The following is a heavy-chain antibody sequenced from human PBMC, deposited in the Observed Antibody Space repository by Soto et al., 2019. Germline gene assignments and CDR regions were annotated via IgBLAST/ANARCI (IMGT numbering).Heavy chain of an antibody. D-gene: IGHD5-18*01. Sequence: ETLSLTCTVSGGSISNYYWNWIRQSPGKGLEWIGYIYSSGSTHYNPSLQNRVTISIDTSKNQVSLKVNSVTAADTAVYYCARDHPHSYGVYYFDYWAQGTPVTVSS. J-gene: IGHJ4*02. CDR1: GGSISNYY. CDR2: IYSSGST. CDR3: ARDHPHSYGVYYFDY. V-gene: IGHV4-59*01.